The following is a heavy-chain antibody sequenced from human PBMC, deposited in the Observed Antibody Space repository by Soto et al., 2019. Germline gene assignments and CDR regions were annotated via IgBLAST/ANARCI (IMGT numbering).Heavy chain of an antibody. CDR1: GFTFRDYY. D-gene: IGHD2-2*01. J-gene: IGHJ6*02. CDR3: ARMPPSYYYYYGMDV. Sequence: QVQLVESGGGLVKPGGSLRLSCAASGFTFRDYYMSWIRQAPGKELEWLSYISGTGSYTNYADSVKGRFTISRDNAKNTLYLQMNSLRAEDTAVYYCARMPPSYYYYYGMDVWGQGTTVTVSS. V-gene: IGHV3-11*05. CDR2: ISGTGSYT.